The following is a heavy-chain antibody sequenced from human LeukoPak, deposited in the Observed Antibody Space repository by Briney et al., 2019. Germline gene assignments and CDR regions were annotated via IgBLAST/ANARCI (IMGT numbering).Heavy chain of an antibody. V-gene: IGHV4-59*01. J-gene: IGHJ4*02. CDR3: ARVGVAVAGAIDY. Sequence: SETLSLTCTVSGGSISSYYWSWIRQPPGKGLEWIGYIYYSGSTNYNPSLKSRVTISVDTSKNQFSLKLSSVTAADMAVYYCARVGVAVAGAIDYWGQGTLVTVSS. CDR2: IYYSGST. D-gene: IGHD6-19*01. CDR1: GGSISSYY.